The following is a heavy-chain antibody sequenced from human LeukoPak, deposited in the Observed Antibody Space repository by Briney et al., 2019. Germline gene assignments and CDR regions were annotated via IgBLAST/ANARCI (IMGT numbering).Heavy chain of an antibody. Sequence: SETLSLTCAVYGGSFSGYYWSWIRQPPGKGLEWIGEINHSGSTNYNPSLKSRVTISVDTSKNQFSLKLSSVTAADTAVYYCARADWNYFFHYWGQGTLVTVSS. V-gene: IGHV4-34*01. D-gene: IGHD1-7*01. CDR2: INHSGST. J-gene: IGHJ4*02. CDR1: GGSFSGYY. CDR3: ARADWNYFFHY.